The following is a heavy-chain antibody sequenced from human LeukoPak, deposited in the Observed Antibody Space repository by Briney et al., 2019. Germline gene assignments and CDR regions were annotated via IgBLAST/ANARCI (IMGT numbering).Heavy chain of an antibody. CDR2: ISYDGSNK. CDR3: ARVGEVAPFDY. CDR1: GFTFSSYS. V-gene: IGHV3-30*03. D-gene: IGHD1-26*01. J-gene: IGHJ4*02. Sequence: GGSLRLSCAASGFTFSSYSMNWVRQAPGKGLEWVAVISYDGSNKYYADSVKGRFTISRDNSKNTLYLQMNSLRAEDTAVYYCARVGEVAPFDYWGQGTLVTVSS.